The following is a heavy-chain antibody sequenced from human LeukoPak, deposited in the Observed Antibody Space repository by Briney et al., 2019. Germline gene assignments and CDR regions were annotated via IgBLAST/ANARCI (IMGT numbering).Heavy chain of an antibody. Sequence: GGSLRLSCAASGFTFSSYSMNWVRQAPGKGLEWVSSISSSSSYIYYADSVKGRFTITRDNAKNSLYLQMNSLRAEDTAVYYCARGGYYYDSSGPDYWGKGTLVTVSS. D-gene: IGHD3-22*01. CDR2: ISSSSSYI. CDR3: ARGGYYYDSSGPDY. J-gene: IGHJ4*02. CDR1: GFTFSSYS. V-gene: IGHV3-21*01.